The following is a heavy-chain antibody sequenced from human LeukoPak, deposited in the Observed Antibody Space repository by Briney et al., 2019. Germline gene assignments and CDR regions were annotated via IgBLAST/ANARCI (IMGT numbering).Heavy chain of an antibody. CDR3: VRDPEALDY. Sequence: PGGSLRLSCAASGFTFSSYEMNWVRQAPGKGLEWVSYIRSSSSPIHYADSVRGRFTISRDNANNALYLQMDSLRVEDTGVYYCVRDPEALDYWGQGTLVTVSS. J-gene: IGHJ4*02. CDR2: IRSSSSPI. CDR1: GFTFSSYE. V-gene: IGHV3-48*03.